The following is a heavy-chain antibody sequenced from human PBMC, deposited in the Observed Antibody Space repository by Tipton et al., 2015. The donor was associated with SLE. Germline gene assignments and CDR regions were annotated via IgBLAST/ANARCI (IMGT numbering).Heavy chain of an antibody. CDR2: IYYGGST. J-gene: IGHJ2*01. CDR1: GGSISSSSYY. Sequence: TLSLTCTVSGGSISSSSYYWGWIRQPPGKGLEWIGSIYYGGSTYSNPSLQSRVTISVDTSKNQFSLKVSSVTAADTAVYYCARLFLGLRQIGYWYFDFWGRGTQVTVSP. D-gene: IGHD1-7*01. CDR3: ARLFLGLRQIGYWYFDF. V-gene: IGHV4-39*07.